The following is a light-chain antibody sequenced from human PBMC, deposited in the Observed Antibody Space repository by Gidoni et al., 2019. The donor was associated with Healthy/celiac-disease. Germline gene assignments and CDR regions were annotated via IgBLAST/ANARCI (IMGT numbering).Light chain of an antibody. CDR2: SDN. Sequence: QSVITQPPSASGTPGQGVTTPWSGSSSNLGSNYVYWYQQIPGTAPKLLIYSDNQRPSGVPDRVSCAKSGTSASLAISGLRSEDEADYYCAAWDDSLSGFWVFGGGTKLTVL. V-gene: IGLV1-47*02. CDR3: AAWDDSLSGFWV. CDR1: SSNLGSNY. J-gene: IGLJ3*02.